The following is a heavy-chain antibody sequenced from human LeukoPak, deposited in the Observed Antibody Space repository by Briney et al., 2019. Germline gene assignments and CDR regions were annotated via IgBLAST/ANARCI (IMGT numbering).Heavy chain of an antibody. CDR3: ARHRHSNSWSPFDY. D-gene: IGHD6-13*01. CDR1: GGSISSSSNY. V-gene: IGHV4-39*01. CDR2: IYYNGNN. Sequence: PSETLSLTCTVSGGSISSSSNYWGWIRQPPGKGLEYIASIYYNGNNYYNPSLKSRLTVSMDTSKNQFSLKLSSVTAADTAVYYCARHRHSNSWSPFDYWGQGTLVTVSS. J-gene: IGHJ4*02.